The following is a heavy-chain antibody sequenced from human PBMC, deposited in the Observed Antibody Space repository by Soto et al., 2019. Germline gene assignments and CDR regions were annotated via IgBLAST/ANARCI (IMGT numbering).Heavy chain of an antibody. V-gene: IGHV4-4*07. CDR1: GDSISGYH. CDR3: AREYSYHIDL. J-gene: IGHJ5*02. Sequence: PSETLSLTCTVSGDSISGYHWSWIRQPAGEGLQWIGRIYSSGGTNYSPSLKSRVSMSADTSKNQFSLKLSSVTAADTAVYYCAREYSYHIDLWGQGTLVTVSS. D-gene: IGHD5-18*01. CDR2: IYSSGGT.